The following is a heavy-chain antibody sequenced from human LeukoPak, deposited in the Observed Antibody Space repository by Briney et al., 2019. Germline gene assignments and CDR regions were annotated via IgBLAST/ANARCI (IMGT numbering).Heavy chain of an antibody. D-gene: IGHD6-13*01. CDR2: IKQDGSEK. CDR3: ATVGAAAAAY. J-gene: IGHJ4*02. V-gene: IGHV3-7*01. CDR1: GLTFSNYW. Sequence: GGSLRLSYAASGLTFSNYWMSWVRQAPGKGLEWVANIKQDGSEKYYVDSVKGRFTISRDNAKNSLYLQMSSLRTEDTAVYYCATVGAAAAAYWGQGTLVTVSS.